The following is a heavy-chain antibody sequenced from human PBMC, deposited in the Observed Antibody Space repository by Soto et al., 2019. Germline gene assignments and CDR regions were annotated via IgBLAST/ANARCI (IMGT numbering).Heavy chain of an antibody. CDR1: GYTFTGYY. J-gene: IGHJ5*02. CDR3: ARGTPVWFDP. D-gene: IGHD3-10*01. CDR2: INPNSGGT. V-gene: IGHV1-2*04. Sequence: VKVSCKASGYTFTGYYMHWVRQATGQGLEWMGWINPNSGGTNYAQKFQGWVTMTRDTSISTAYMELSSLRSEDTAVYYCARGTPVWFDPWGQGTLVTVSS.